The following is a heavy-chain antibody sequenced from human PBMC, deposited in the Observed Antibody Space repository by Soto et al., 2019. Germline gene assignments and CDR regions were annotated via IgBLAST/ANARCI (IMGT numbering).Heavy chain of an antibody. CDR1: GFSLNSNGVA. Sequence: QITLKESGPTLVKPTQTLTLTCTFSGFSLNSNGVAVGWIRQPPGKALEWLAVIFWDNNNRYSPSLNNRLTITTDASRNQVVLTVTHMDPVDTATYYCAHSYRSGNYYGWFDAWGQGILVTVSS. J-gene: IGHJ5*02. CDR3: AHSYRSGNYYGWFDA. CDR2: IFWDNNN. D-gene: IGHD3-10*01. V-gene: IGHV2-5*02.